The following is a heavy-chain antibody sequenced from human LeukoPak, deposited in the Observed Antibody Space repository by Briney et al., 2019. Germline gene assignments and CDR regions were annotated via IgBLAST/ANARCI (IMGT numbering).Heavy chain of an antibody. CDR1: GFTFSSHW. CDR3: VRELGEPTTPHYMDV. V-gene: IGHV3-48*04. Sequence: GGSLRLSCAASGFTFSSHWMHWVRQAPGKGLEWVSYIRSSISAIFYADSVKGRFTISIDNAKNSLYLQMNSLRVEDTAVYYCVRELGEPTTPHYMDVWGKGTTVTVSS. J-gene: IGHJ6*03. D-gene: IGHD1-14*01. CDR2: IRSSISAI.